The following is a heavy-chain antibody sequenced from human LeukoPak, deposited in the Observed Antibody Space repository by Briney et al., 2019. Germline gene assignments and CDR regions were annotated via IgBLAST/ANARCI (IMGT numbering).Heavy chain of an antibody. V-gene: IGHV3-64*01. D-gene: IGHD6-13*01. CDR1: GFTFSSYA. CDR2: ISSNGGST. J-gene: IGHJ4*02. Sequence: GGSLRLSCAASGFTFSSYAMHWVRQAPGKGLEYVSAISSNGGSTYYANSVKGRFTISRDNSKNTLYLQMGSLRAEDMAVYYCARSDHLSIAAAGIFDYCGQGTLVTVSS. CDR3: ARSDHLSIAAAGIFDY.